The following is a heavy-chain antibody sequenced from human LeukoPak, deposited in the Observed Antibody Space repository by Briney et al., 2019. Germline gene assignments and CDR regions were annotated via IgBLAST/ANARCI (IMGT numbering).Heavy chain of an antibody. D-gene: IGHD6-13*01. V-gene: IGHV3-48*04. J-gene: IGHJ4*02. CDR2: ISSSSSTI. Sequence: GGSLRLSCAASGFTFSSYSMNWVRQAPGKGLEWVSYISSSSSTIYYADSVKGRFTISRDNAKNSLYLQMNSLRAEDTAVYYCARGAAAFLYYFDYWGQGTLVTVSS. CDR1: GFTFSSYS. CDR3: ARGAAAFLYYFDY.